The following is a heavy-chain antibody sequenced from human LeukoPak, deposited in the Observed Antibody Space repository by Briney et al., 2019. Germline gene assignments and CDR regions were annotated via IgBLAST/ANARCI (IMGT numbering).Heavy chain of an antibody. CDR2: INPSGGST. Sequence: ASVKVSCKASGYTFTSYYMHWVRQAPGQGLEWMGIINPSGGSTSYAQKFRGRVTMTRDMSTSTVYMELSSLRSEDTAVYYCESHGGSGSYYNHYFDYWGQGTLVTVSS. D-gene: IGHD3-10*01. CDR3: ESHGGSGSYYNHYFDY. J-gene: IGHJ4*02. CDR1: GYTFTSYY. V-gene: IGHV1-46*01.